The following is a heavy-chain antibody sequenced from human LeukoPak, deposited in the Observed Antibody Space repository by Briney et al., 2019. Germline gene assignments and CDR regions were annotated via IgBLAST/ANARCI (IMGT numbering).Heavy chain of an antibody. J-gene: IGHJ4*02. CDR1: GYTLTVYY. D-gene: IGHD1-1*01. CDR3: GRDRHWNQGNFDY. Sequence: ASVKVSSKAFGYTLTVYYIQWVRQAPGQGGERMGWINPNNGGTNSAQKFQGRVTMTRDTSIGTAYMELNRLTYHDTAVYYCGRDRHWNQGNFDYWGQGTLVTVSS. V-gene: IGHV1-2*02. CDR2: INPNNGGT.